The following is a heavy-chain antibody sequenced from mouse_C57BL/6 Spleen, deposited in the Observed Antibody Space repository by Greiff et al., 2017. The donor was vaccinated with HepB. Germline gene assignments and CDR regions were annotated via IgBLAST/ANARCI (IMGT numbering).Heavy chain of an antibody. V-gene: IGHV1-52*01. D-gene: IGHD1-1*01. CDR3: ARKYYGSSLLFDY. CDR2: IDPSDSET. CDR1: GYTFTSYW. Sequence: QVQLKQPGAELVRPGSSVKLSCKASGYTFTSYWMHWVKQRPIQGLEWIGNIDPSDSETHYNQKFKDKATLTVDKSSSTAYMQLSSLTSEDSAVYYCARKYYGSSLLFDYWGQGTTLTVSS. J-gene: IGHJ2*01.